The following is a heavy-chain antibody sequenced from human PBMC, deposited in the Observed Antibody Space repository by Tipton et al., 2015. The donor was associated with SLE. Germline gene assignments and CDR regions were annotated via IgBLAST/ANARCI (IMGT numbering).Heavy chain of an antibody. CDR1: GFTFSSYA. D-gene: IGHD1-26*01. CDR3: AKALGSSGSYVG. J-gene: IGHJ4*02. CDR2: ISGSGGST. Sequence: SLRLSCAASGFTFSSYAMSWVRQAPGKGLEWVSVISGSGGSTYYADSVKGRFIISRDNSKNTLYLQMNSLRGEDTAVYYCAKALGSSGSYVGWGQGTLVTVSP. V-gene: IGHV3-23*01.